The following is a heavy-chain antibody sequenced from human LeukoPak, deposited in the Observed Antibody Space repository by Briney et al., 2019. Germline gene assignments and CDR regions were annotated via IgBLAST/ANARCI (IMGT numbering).Heavy chain of an antibody. CDR1: GFTFGDYY. V-gene: IGHV3-11*04. J-gene: IGHJ4*02. Sequence: PGGSLRLSCAASGFTFGDYYMSWIRQAPGKGLEWVSYISSSGTTIRYADSVKGRFTISRDNAKNSLYLQMNALRAEDTAVYYCARVRGSYCSDYWGQGTLVTVSS. CDR2: ISSSGTTI. CDR3: ARVRGSYCSDY. D-gene: IGHD1-26*01.